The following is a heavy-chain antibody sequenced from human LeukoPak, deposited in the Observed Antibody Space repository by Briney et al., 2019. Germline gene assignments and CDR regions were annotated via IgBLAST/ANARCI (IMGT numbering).Heavy chain of an antibody. Sequence: PSETLSLTCTVSGGSISSYYWSWIRQPPGKGLEWIGYIYYSGSTNYNPSLKSRVTISVDTSKNQFSLKLSSVTAADTAVYYCARESRRNLFDYWGQGTLVTVSS. CDR3: ARESRRNLFDY. CDR2: IYYSGST. V-gene: IGHV4-59*12. J-gene: IGHJ4*02. CDR1: GGSISSYY.